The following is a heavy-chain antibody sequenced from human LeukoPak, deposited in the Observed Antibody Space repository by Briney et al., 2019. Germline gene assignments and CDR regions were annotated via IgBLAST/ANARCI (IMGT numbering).Heavy chain of an antibody. D-gene: IGHD4-23*01. CDR3: AKSLDYGGSRARLDF. V-gene: IGHV3-30*12. Sequence: GRSLRLSCAASGLSFSSYGMHWVRQAPGKGLEWVAFIQYDGSNKFYADSVKGRFTISRDNSKNTLYLQMNSLRVDDTAVYYCAKSLDYGGSRARLDFWGQGTLVTVSS. CDR1: GLSFSSYG. J-gene: IGHJ4*02. CDR2: IQYDGSNK.